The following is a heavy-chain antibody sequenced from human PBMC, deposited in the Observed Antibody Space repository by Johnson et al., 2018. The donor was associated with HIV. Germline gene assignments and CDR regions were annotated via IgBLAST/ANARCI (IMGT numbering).Heavy chain of an antibody. CDR3: TRGWRAVAGPDAFDI. Sequence: VQLVESGGGVVRPGGSLRLSCAASGFTFDDYGMSWVRQAPGKGLEWVSGINWNGGSTGYADSVKGRFTISRDNAKKSLYLQMDSLRVEDTAMYYCTRGWRAVAGPDAFDIWGQGTMVTVSS. CDR1: GFTFDDYG. D-gene: IGHD6-19*01. V-gene: IGHV3-20*04. J-gene: IGHJ3*02. CDR2: INWNGGST.